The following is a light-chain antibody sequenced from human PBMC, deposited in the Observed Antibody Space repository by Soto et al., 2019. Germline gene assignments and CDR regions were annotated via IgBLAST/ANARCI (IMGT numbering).Light chain of an antibody. CDR3: QQYDTFPVT. CDR2: DAF. Sequence: DIQLYQSPSSLSASVGDRVTITCQASQDINSYLSWYQQRPGKAPKLLIYDAFTLDTGVPSRFSGSGSGTDFIFTISSLQPEDFATYYCQQYDTFPVTFGQGTRLEIK. J-gene: IGKJ5*01. CDR1: QDINSY. V-gene: IGKV1-33*01.